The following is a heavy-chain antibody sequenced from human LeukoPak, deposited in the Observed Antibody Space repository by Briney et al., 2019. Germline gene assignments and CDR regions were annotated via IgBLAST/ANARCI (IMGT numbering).Heavy chain of an antibody. V-gene: IGHV3-23*01. CDR2: ISRSGFST. J-gene: IGHJ4*02. D-gene: IGHD6-6*01. CDR1: GFIFNSYG. Sequence: GGSLRLSWAASGFIFNSYGMSWVRQAPGKGLEWVSGISRSGFSTDYADSVKGRFTTSRDKSKNTLYLQMNSLRAEDTAVYYCAKDKYSSSSGGFDYWGQGTLVTVSS. CDR3: AKDKYSSSSGGFDY.